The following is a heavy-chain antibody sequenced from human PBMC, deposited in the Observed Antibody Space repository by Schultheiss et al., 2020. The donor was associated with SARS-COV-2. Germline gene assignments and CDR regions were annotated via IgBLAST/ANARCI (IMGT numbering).Heavy chain of an antibody. Sequence: GESLKISCAASGFTFSSYEMNWVRQAPGKGLEWVANINQDGSEKYYVDSVKGRFTISRDNAENSLDLQMNSLRAEDTAVYYCARRRGYSYVLDYYYYDMDVWDQGTTVTVSS. D-gene: IGHD5-18*01. J-gene: IGHJ6*02. CDR2: INQDGSEK. CDR1: GFTFSSYE. V-gene: IGHV3-7*01. CDR3: ARRRGYSYVLDYYYYDMDV.